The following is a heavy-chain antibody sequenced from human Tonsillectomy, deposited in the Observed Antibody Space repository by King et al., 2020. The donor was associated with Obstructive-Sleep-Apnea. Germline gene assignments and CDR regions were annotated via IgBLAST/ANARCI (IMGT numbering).Heavy chain of an antibody. Sequence: VQSGGSLRLSCEASGFTFNNYAMSWVRQAPGRGLEWVSSISARGDSRHYADSVKGRLTISRDNSRNTLAVQMNSLRGEDTALYYCARPVKPNDILPGFDYWGQGTLVTVSS. J-gene: IGHJ4*02. CDR2: ISARGDSR. V-gene: IGHV3-23*01. D-gene: IGHD3-9*01. CDR1: GFTFNNYA. CDR3: ARPVKPNDILPGFDY.